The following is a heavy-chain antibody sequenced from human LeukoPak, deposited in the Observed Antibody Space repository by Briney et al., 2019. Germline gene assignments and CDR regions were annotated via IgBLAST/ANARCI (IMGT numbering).Heavy chain of an antibody. CDR3: ARSSGYSYGPDIDAFDI. J-gene: IGHJ3*02. Sequence: PSETLSLTCTASGGSISSYYWSWIRQPPGKGLEWIGYIYYSGSTNYNPSLKSRVTISVDTSKNQFSLKLSSVTAADTAVYYCARSSGYSYGPDIDAFDIWGQGTMVTVSS. CDR1: GGSISSYY. V-gene: IGHV4-59*08. D-gene: IGHD5-18*01. CDR2: IYYSGST.